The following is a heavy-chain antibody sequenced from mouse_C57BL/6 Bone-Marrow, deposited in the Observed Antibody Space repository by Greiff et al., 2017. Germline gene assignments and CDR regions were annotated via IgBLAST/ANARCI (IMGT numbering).Heavy chain of an antibody. J-gene: IGHJ4*01. D-gene: IGHD2-4*01. CDR1: GYAFTNYL. CDR3: AREEGGLRSTGAMDY. Sequence: QVQLKQSGAELVRPGTSVKVSCKASGYAFTNYLIEWVKQRPGQGLEWIGVINPGSGGTTYHEKFKGKATLTADKSSSTAYMQLSSLTSEDSAVYFCAREEGGLRSTGAMDYWGQGTSVTVSS. V-gene: IGHV1-54*01. CDR2: INPGSGGT.